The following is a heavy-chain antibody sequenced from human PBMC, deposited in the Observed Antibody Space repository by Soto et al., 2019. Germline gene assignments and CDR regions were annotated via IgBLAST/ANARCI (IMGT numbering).Heavy chain of an antibody. Sequence: GESLKISCKGSGYSFGSYWISWVRQMPGKGLEWMGRFDPSDSYTNYNPSFQGHVTISADKSISTAYVQWSSLKASDTAMYFCARHPYIGGLDAWGQGTTVTVSS. V-gene: IGHV5-10-1*01. CDR2: FDPSDSYT. D-gene: IGHD2-15*01. CDR3: ARHPYIGGLDA. CDR1: GYSFGSYW. J-gene: IGHJ6*02.